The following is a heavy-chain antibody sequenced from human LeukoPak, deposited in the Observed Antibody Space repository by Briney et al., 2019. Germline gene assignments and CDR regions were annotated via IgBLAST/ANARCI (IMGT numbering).Heavy chain of an antibody. CDR1: GYTLTSYG. Sequence: ASVKVSCKASGYTLTSYGISWVRQAPGQGLEWMGWISAYNGNTNYAQKLQGRVTMTTDTSTSTAYMELRSLRSDDTAVYYCARDSRDDSSGYYGDWGQGTLVTVSS. CDR2: ISAYNGNT. D-gene: IGHD3-22*01. CDR3: ARDSRDDSSGYYGD. J-gene: IGHJ4*02. V-gene: IGHV1-18*01.